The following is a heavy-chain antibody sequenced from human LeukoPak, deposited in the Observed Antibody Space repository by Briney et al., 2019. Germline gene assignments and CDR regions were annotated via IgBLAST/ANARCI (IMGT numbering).Heavy chain of an antibody. CDR3: AGAVGTPSDAFDI. CDR1: GFTVSSNY. CDR2: IYSGGST. V-gene: IGHV3-66*01. J-gene: IGHJ3*02. D-gene: IGHD1-26*01. Sequence: HPGGSLRLSCAASGFTVSSNYMSWVRQAPGKGLEWVSVIYSGGSTYYADSVKGRFPISRDNSKNTLYLQMNSLRAEDTAVYYCAGAVGTPSDAFDIWGQGTMVTVSS.